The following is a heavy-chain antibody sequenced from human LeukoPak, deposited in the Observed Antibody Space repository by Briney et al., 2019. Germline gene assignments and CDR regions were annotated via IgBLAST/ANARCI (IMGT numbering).Heavy chain of an antibody. V-gene: IGHV4-59*12. CDR3: ARVWGSFYGDYYFDY. D-gene: IGHD4-17*01. CDR1: GGSISSYY. Sequence: PSETLSLTCTVSGGSISSYYWSWIRQPPGKGLEWIGYIYYSGSTNYNPSLKSRVTISVDTSMNQFSLKLSSVTAADTAVYYCARVWGSFYGDYYFDYWGQGTLVTVSS. J-gene: IGHJ4*02. CDR2: IYYSGST.